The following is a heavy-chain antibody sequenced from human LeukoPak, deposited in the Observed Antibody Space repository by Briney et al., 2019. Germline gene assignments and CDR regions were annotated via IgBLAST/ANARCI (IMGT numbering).Heavy chain of an antibody. CDR3: AKAGATGSYFDY. Sequence: ASVKVSCKASGYTFTSYDIHWVRQATGQGLEWMGWMNPNSGNTGYAQKFQGRVTMTRNTSISTAYMELSSLRSEDTAVYYCAKAGATGSYFDYWGQGTLVTVSS. CDR2: MNPNSGNT. D-gene: IGHD1-26*01. J-gene: IGHJ4*03. V-gene: IGHV1-8*01. CDR1: GYTFTSYD.